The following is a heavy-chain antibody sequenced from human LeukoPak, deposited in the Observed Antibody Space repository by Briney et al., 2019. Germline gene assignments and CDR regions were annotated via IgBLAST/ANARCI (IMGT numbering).Heavy chain of an antibody. J-gene: IGHJ4*02. CDR3: ARVLIILGDYDRYFDY. D-gene: IGHD4-17*01. V-gene: IGHV1-2*02. Sequence: GASVKVSCKASGYTFTGYYMHWVRQAPGQGLEWMGWINPNSGGTNYAQKFQGRVTMTRDTSISTAYMELSRLRSDDTAVYSCARVLIILGDYDRYFDYWGQGTLVTVSS. CDR1: GYTFTGYY. CDR2: INPNSGGT.